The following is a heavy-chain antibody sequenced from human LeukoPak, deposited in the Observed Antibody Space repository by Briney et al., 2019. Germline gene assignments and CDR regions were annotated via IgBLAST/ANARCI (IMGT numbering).Heavy chain of an antibody. Sequence: PGGSLRLSCAASGFTFSSYWMSWVRQAPGKGLEWVANIKQDGSEKYYVDSVKGRFTISRDNAKNSLYLQMNNLRAEDTALYYCARDLHYWVAMDVWGQGTTVTVAS. CDR3: ARDLHYWVAMDV. D-gene: IGHD2-15*01. J-gene: IGHJ6*02. V-gene: IGHV3-7*05. CDR1: GFTFSSYW. CDR2: IKQDGSEK.